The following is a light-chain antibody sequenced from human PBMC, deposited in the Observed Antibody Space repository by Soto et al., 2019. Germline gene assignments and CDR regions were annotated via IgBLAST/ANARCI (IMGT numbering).Light chain of an antibody. J-gene: IGKJ1*01. Sequence: EIVLTQSPGTLSLSPGERATLSCSASQSFSSNYLAWYQQKPGQAPRLLIYGASTRATGIPGRFSGTESGTDFTLTISRLEPEDYAVYYCQQDRSEWTFGKGNKVEI. CDR2: GAS. CDR3: QQDRSEWT. V-gene: IGKV3-20*01. CDR1: QSFSSNY.